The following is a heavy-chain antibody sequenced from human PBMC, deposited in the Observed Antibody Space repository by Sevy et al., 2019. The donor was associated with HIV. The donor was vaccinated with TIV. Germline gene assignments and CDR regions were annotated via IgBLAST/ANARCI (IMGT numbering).Heavy chain of an antibody. Sequence: SETLSLTCTVSGGSISSGDYYWSWIRQPPGKGLEWIGYIYYGGSTYYNPSLKSRVTISVDTSKNQFSLKLSSVTAADTAVYYCARARYYDSSGYFAFDIWGQGTMVTVSS. D-gene: IGHD3-22*01. J-gene: IGHJ3*02. CDR3: ARARYYDSSGYFAFDI. CDR2: IYYGGST. V-gene: IGHV4-30-4*01. CDR1: GGSISSGDYY.